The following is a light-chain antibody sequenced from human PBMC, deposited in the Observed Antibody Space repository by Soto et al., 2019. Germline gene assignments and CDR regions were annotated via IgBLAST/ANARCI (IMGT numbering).Light chain of an antibody. CDR1: SSDVSAYQF. Sequence: QSVLTQPRSVSGSPGQSVTISCTGSSSDVSAYQFVSWYQQHPGKAPKLILYDVTQRPSGVPDRFSGSKSGDTASLTISGLQAEDEADYYCCSYAGRYTRIFGGGTK. CDR3: CSYAGRYTRI. V-gene: IGLV2-11*01. CDR2: DVT. J-gene: IGLJ2*01.